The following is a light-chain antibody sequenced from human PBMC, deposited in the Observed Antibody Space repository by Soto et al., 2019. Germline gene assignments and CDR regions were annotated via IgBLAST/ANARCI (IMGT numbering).Light chain of an antibody. J-gene: IGLJ3*02. V-gene: IGLV2-8*01. CDR1: SSDIGGYNS. CDR3: SSGAGICHYLV. Sequence: QSALTQPPSASGSPGQSVTISCTGTSSDIGGYNSVSWYQQHPGKAPRLMIYEVNKRPSGVPDRFSGSKSGYTASLTVSGLQTEDEAFYYCSSGAGICHYLVFGGGTKLTVL. CDR2: EVN.